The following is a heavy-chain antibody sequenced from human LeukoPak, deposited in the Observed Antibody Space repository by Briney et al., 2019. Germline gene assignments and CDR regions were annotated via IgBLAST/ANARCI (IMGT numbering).Heavy chain of an antibody. D-gene: IGHD6-13*01. V-gene: IGHV1-69*04. Sequence: SVKVSCKASGGTFSSYTISWVRQAPGQGLEWMGRIIPILGIANYAQKFRGRVTITADKSTSTAYMELSSLRSEDTAVYYCARDQQGDSSSWYWGNNWFDPWGQGTLVTVSS. CDR1: GGTFSSYT. J-gene: IGHJ5*02. CDR2: IIPILGIA. CDR3: ARDQQGDSSSWYWGNNWFDP.